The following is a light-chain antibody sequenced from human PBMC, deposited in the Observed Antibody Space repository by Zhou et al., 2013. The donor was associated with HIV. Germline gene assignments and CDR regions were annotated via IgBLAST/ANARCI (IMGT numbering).Light chain of an antibody. J-gene: IGKJ4*01. CDR1: QSVSSS. CDR2: DAS. V-gene: IGKV3D-15*01. CDR3: QQYNSYPLT. Sequence: EIVMTQSPATLSVSPGESATLSCRASQSVSSSLAWYQQKPGQAPRLLLSDASTRATGIPARFSGSGSGTDFTLTISSLQSEDFATYYCQQYNSYPLTFGGGTKVEIK.